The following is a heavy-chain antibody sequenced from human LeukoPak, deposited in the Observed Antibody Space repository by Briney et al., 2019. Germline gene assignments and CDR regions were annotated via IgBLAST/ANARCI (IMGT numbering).Heavy chain of an antibody. Sequence: SETLSLTCTVSGGSISSYYWSWIRQPPGKGLEWIGYIYYSGSTYYNPSLKSRVTISVDRSKSQFSLKLSSVTAAATAVYYCLVVVNKGFAYWGQGTLVTVSS. J-gene: IGHJ4*02. V-gene: IGHV4-59*12. CDR1: GGSISSYY. CDR2: IYYSGST. D-gene: IGHD2-21*01. CDR3: LVVVNKGFAY.